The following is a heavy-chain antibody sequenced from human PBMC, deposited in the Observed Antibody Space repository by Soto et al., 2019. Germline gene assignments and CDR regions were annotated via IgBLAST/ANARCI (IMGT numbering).Heavy chain of an antibody. CDR1: GYTFTAYP. Sequence: QVQLVQSGAEVKKPGASVKVSCKASGYTFTAYPVHWVRQAPGQRLEWMGWINGANGDTGYSQKFQGRVRVTRDTSANTVYMELSSLTSEDTAVYYCARKDYYGAGIYYFDHWGQGTLVTVSS. CDR2: INGANGDT. J-gene: IGHJ4*02. D-gene: IGHD3-10*01. CDR3: ARKDYYGAGIYYFDH. V-gene: IGHV1-3*01.